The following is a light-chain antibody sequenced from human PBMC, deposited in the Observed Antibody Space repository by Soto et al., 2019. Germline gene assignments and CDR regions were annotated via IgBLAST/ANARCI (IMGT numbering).Light chain of an antibody. J-gene: IGLJ3*02. CDR2: DVT. V-gene: IGLV2-11*01. CDR3: CSYAGSDTWM. Sequence: QSALTQPSSVTGSTGQSVTISCTGTSSSVGDYNFVSWYQEAPGKAPKLMIYDVTKRPSGVPDRFSGSKSGNTASLNISGLQAEDEADYYCCSYAGSDTWMFGGGTKLTV. CDR1: SSSVGDYNF.